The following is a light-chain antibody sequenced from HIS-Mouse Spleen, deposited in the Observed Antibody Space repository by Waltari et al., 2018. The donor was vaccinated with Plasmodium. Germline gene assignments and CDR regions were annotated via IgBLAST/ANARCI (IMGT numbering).Light chain of an antibody. CDR3: QAWDSSTVV. J-gene: IGLJ2*01. CDR2: QDS. Sequence: SYELTQPPSVSVSPGQTASITCSGDKLGYKYACWYQQKPGQSPLLVINQDSKRPSGITELVSGSISGNTATLTIGGTQAMDEADYYCQAWDSSTVVFGGGTKLTVL. V-gene: IGLV3-1*01. CDR1: KLGYKY.